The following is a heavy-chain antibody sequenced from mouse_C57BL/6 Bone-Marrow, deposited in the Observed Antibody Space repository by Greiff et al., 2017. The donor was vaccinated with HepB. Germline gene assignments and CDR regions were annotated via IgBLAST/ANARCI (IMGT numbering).Heavy chain of an antibody. CDR2: IYPGSGNT. V-gene: IGHV1-76*01. CDR1: GYTFTDYY. D-gene: IGHD1-1*01. Sequence: VQLQQSGAELVRPGASVKLSCKASGYTFTDYYINWVKQRPGQGLEWIARIYPGSGNTYYNEKFKGKATLTAEKSSSTAYMQLSSLKSEDSAVYFCAVNYGVYAMDYWGQGTSVTVSS. J-gene: IGHJ4*01. CDR3: AVNYGVYAMDY.